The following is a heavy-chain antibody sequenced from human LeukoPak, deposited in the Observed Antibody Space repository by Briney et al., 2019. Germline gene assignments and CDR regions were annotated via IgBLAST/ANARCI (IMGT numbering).Heavy chain of an antibody. CDR3: ARAPLLITMTLDGDAFDI. D-gene: IGHD3-22*01. Sequence: SETLSLTCAVYGGSFGGYYWSWIRQPPGKGLEWIGEINDSGSSNYIPSLKSRVTISVDRSKNQFSLWLSSVTAADTAVYYCARAPLLITMTLDGDAFDIWGQGTMVTVSS. V-gene: IGHV4-34*01. CDR2: INDSGSS. CDR1: GGSFGGYY. J-gene: IGHJ3*02.